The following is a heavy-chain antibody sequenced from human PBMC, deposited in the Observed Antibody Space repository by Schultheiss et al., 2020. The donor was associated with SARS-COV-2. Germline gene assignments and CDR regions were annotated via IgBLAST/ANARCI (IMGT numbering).Heavy chain of an antibody. CDR1: GGSISSGDYY. D-gene: IGHD4-17*01. Sequence: SETLSLTCTVSGGSISSGDYYWSWIRQPPGKGLEWIGYIYYSGSTNYNPSLKSRVTISVDTSKNQFSLKLSSVTAADTAVYYCASILTTVTDDAFDIWGQGTMVTFSS. CDR3: ASILTTVTDDAFDI. V-gene: IGHV4-61*08. J-gene: IGHJ3*02. CDR2: IYYSGST.